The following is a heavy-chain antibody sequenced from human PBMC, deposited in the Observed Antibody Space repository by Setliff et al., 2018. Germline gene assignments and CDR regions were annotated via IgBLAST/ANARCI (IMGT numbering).Heavy chain of an antibody. CDR3: ARINFYVSSAYYYAPDY. D-gene: IGHD3-22*01. Sequence: ASVKVSCKASGYTFSDYGISWVRQAPGQGLEWMAWINNYNCQTQYAQKFQGRVTVTTDKSTTTAYMELRSLTSDGTAVYFCARINFYVSSAYYYAPDYWGKGTMVTVSS. CDR2: INNYNCQT. J-gene: IGHJ4*02. V-gene: IGHV1-18*01. CDR1: GYTFSDYG.